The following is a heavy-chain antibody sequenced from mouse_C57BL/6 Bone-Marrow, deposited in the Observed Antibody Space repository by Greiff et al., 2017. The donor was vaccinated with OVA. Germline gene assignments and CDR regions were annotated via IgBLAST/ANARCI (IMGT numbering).Heavy chain of an antibody. D-gene: IGHD1-1*01. J-gene: IGHJ4*01. CDR3: AGFYYGSSYRAIDD. CDR1: GYTFTDYY. Sequence: VQLKQSGPVLVKPGASVKMSCKASGYTFTDYYMNWVKQSHGKSLEWIGVINPYNGGTSYNQKFKGKATLTVDKSSSTAYMELNSLTSEDSAVYYWAGFYYGSSYRAIDDWGQGTTVTVSS. CDR2: INPYNGGT. V-gene: IGHV1-19*01.